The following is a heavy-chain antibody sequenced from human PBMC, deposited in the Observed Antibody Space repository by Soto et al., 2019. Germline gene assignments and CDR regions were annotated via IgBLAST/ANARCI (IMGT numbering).Heavy chain of an antibody. Sequence: PVKVSCKASGGTFSNSAIAWVRQAPGQGLEWLGMIIPIFTTTNYAQKFKDRLTISADGSTSTAYMELSGLKSEDTAVYFCARPSGLLGQYSALVDDWGQGTLVTVSS. J-gene: IGHJ1*01. D-gene: IGHD5-12*01. CDR1: GGTFSNSA. V-gene: IGHV1-69*13. CDR3: ARPSGLLGQYSALVDD. CDR2: IIPIFTTT.